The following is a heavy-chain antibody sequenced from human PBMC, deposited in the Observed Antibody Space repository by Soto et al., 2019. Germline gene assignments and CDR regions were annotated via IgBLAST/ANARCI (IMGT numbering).Heavy chain of an antibody. CDR3: ARVYHDYGDYVDNYYYYGMDV. J-gene: IGHJ6*02. D-gene: IGHD4-17*01. V-gene: IGHV1-69*13. CDR2: IIPIFGTA. CDR1: GGTFSSYA. Sequence: ASVKVSCKASGGTFSSYAISWVRQAPGQGLEWMGGIIPIFGTANYAQKFQGRVTITADESTSTAYMELSSLRSEDTAVYYCARVYHDYGDYVDNYYYYGMDVWGQGTTVTVSS.